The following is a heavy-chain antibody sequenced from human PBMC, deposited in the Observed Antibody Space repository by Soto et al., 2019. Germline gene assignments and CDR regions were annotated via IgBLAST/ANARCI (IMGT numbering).Heavy chain of an antibody. D-gene: IGHD5-18*01. CDR2: VSGSGTIT. Sequence: EVQLVESGGGLVQPGGSLRLSCAASGFTFNTYAMHWVRQTPGKGLEWVSVVSGSGTITYYADSVKGRFTISRDNSKNTLYLQMNSVRAEDTAVYYCARGRIPNFTKAPAYWGQGTPVIVSS. V-gene: IGHV3-23*04. J-gene: IGHJ4*02. CDR3: ARGRIPNFTKAPAY. CDR1: GFTFNTYA.